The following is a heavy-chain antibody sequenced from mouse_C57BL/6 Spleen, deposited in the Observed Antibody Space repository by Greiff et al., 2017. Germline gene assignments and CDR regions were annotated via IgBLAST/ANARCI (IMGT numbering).Heavy chain of an antibody. V-gene: IGHV1-80*01. CDR3: ARSSITTVASYAMDY. Sequence: QVQLQQSGAELVKPGASVKISCKASGYAFSSYWMNWVKQRPGKGLEWIGQIYPGDGDTNYNGKFKGKATLTADKSSSTAYMQLSSLTSEDSAVYFCARSSITTVASYAMDYWGQGTSVTVSS. CDR1: GYAFSSYW. J-gene: IGHJ4*01. CDR2: IYPGDGDT. D-gene: IGHD1-1*01.